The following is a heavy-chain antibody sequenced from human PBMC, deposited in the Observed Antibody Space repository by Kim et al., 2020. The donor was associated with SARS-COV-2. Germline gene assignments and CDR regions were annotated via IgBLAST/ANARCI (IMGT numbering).Heavy chain of an antibody. J-gene: IGHJ6*02. CDR1: GLTFSDSV. D-gene: IGHD6-6*01. CDR3: TRFVEYYGMDV. Sequence: GGSLRLSCAASGLTFSDSVMHWVRQASGKGLEWVGRIRSKANNYATTYAASAKGRFTTSRDDSKNTAYLQMNSLKTEDTAVYYCTRFVEYYGMDVWGQGTTVTVSS. CDR2: IRSKANNYAT. V-gene: IGHV3-73*01.